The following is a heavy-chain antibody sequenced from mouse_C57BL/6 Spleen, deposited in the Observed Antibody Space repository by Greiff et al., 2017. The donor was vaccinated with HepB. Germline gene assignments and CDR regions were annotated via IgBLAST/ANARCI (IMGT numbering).Heavy chain of an antibody. J-gene: IGHJ2*01. CDR3: ARSMITTCFDY. CDR2: IYPSDSET. D-gene: IGHD2-4*01. CDR1: GYTFTSYW. Sequence: VQLQQPGAELVRPGSSVKLSCKASGYTFTSYWMDWVKQRPGQGLEWIGNIYPSDSETHYNQKFKDKATLTVDKSSSTAYMQLSSLTSEDSAVYYCARSMITTCFDYWGQGTTLTVSS. V-gene: IGHV1-61*01.